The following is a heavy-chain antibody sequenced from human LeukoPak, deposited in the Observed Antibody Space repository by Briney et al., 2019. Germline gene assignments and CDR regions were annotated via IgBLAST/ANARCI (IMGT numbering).Heavy chain of an antibody. Sequence: PSETLSLTCTVSGGSISSYYWSWIRQPPGKGLEWIGYVYYSGSTNYNPSLKSRVTISVDTSKNQFSLKLSSVTAADTAVYYCARREGYNYGGFDYWGQGTLVTVSS. V-gene: IGHV4-59*08. J-gene: IGHJ4*02. CDR3: ARREGYNYGGFDY. CDR1: GGSISSYY. D-gene: IGHD5-24*01. CDR2: VYYSGST.